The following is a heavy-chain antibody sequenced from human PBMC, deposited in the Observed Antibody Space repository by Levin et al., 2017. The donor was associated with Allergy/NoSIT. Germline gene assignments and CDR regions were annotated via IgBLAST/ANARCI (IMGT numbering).Heavy chain of an antibody. V-gene: IGHV3-74*01. CDR3: ARVEMATKGYYGMDV. CDR2: INSDGSST. J-gene: IGHJ6*02. CDR1: GFTFSSYW. D-gene: IGHD5-24*01. Sequence: PGGSLRLSCAASGFTFSSYWMHWVRQAPGKGLVWVSRINSDGSSTSYADSVKGRFTISRDNAKNTLYLQMNSLRAEDTAVYYCARVEMATKGYYGMDVWGQGTTVTVAS.